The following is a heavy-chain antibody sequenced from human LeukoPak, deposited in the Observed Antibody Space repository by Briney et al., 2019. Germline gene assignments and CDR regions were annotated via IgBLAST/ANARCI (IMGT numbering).Heavy chain of an antibody. CDR3: ARDGAFYCSGGSCPFDY. D-gene: IGHD2-15*01. J-gene: IGHJ4*02. Sequence: GGSLRLSCAASGFTFSSYEMNWVRQAPGKGLEWVSYISSSGSTIYYAVSVKGRFTISRANAKNSLYLQMNSLRAEDTAVYYCARDGAFYCSGGSCPFDYWGQGTLVTVSS. CDR1: GFTFSSYE. CDR2: ISSSGSTI. V-gene: IGHV3-48*03.